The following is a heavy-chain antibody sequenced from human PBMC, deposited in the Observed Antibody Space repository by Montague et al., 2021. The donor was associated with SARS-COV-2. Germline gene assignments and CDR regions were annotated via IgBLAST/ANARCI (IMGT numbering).Heavy chain of an antibody. CDR2: IFSSGSA. CDR3: ARHSLGLEHNWFAP. CDR1: GASISSSSYY. J-gene: IGHJ5*02. V-gene: IGHV4-39*01. Sequence: SETLSLTCTVSGASISSSSYYWGWIRQPPGKGLEWIGSIFSSGSAYYNPSLKSRITISVDTSANEVSLKLTSVTAADTAVYRCARHSLGLEHNWFAPWGQGTRVTVSS. D-gene: IGHD3-3*01.